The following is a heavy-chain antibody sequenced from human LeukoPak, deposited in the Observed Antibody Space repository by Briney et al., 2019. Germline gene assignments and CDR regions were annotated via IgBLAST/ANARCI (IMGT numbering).Heavy chain of an antibody. CDR2: IYYSGST. CDR1: GGYISTYY. D-gene: IGHD2-15*01. Sequence: SGTLSLTCTVSGGYISTYYWSWIRQPPGKGLEGMGYIYYSGSTNYNPSLKSQVTISVDTSKNQFSLNLSSVTAADTAVYYCARGDRGSARSWLDPWGQGTLVTVSS. CDR3: ARGDRGSARSWLDP. J-gene: IGHJ5*02. V-gene: IGHV4-59*01.